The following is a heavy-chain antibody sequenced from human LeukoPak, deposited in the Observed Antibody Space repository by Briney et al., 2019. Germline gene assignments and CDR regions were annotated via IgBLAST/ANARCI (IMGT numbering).Heavy chain of an antibody. CDR3: ATSAMVSSRALDY. J-gene: IGHJ4*02. D-gene: IGHD5-18*01. Sequence: SETLSLTCTVSGGSISSGGYYWSWIRQHPGRGLEWIGYIYYSGSTYYNPSLKSRVTISVDTSKNQFSLKLSSVTAADTAVYYCATSAMVSSRALDYWGQGTLVTVSS. V-gene: IGHV4-31*03. CDR1: GGSISSGGYY. CDR2: IYYSGST.